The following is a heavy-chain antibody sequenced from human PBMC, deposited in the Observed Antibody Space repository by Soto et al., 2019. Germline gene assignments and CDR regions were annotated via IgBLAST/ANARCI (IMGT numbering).Heavy chain of an antibody. CDR2: IYPDDSDS. CDR1: VYKFTTYW. D-gene: IGHD4-17*01. V-gene: IGHV5-51*01. J-gene: IGHJ4*02. CDR3: VATYGDYSDY. Sequence: GESLKISCNGSVYKFTTYWIGWVLQMPGKGLEWMAIIYPDDSDSRYSPSFQGQVTISADKSISTAYLQWSSLKASDTAIYYCVATYGDYSDYGRQGTRVTVSS.